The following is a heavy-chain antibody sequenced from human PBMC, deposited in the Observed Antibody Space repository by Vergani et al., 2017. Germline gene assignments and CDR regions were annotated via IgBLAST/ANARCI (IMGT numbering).Heavy chain of an antibody. CDR2: LSASDRRT. CDR3: AKVFLSEVAGTFGAFDI. D-gene: IGHD6-19*01. Sequence: EVQLLESGGDLVQPGGSLRLSCAASGFTFIMHAMSWVRQAPGKGLEWVSTLSASDRRTHYADSVKGRFTISRDNSKNTLFLHMNSLRPEDTAVYYCAKVFLSEVAGTFGAFDIWGQGTMVTVSS. CDR1: GFTFIMHA. V-gene: IGHV3-23*01. J-gene: IGHJ3*02.